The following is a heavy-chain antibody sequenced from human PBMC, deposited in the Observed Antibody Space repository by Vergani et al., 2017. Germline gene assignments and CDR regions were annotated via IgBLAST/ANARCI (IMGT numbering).Heavy chain of an antibody. Sequence: QVQLQQWGAGVVKPSGTLSLTCAVFGESFSSFYWSWIRKPPGKGLEWIGEINKDGHTNYNPSLESRVTVSRDTAKNQFSLNLMSVTAADTAMYCCARVDTQVPATSHFYYMDVWGKGTTVVVSS. J-gene: IGHJ6*03. CDR3: ARVDTQVPATSHFYYMDV. V-gene: IGHV4-34*02. CDR1: GESFSSFY. D-gene: IGHD6-25*01. CDR2: INKDGHT.